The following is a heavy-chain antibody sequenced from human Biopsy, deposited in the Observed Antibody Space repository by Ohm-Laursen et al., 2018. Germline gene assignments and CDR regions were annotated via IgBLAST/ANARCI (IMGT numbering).Heavy chain of an antibody. CDR2: IYYSGST. V-gene: IGHV4-39*01. Sequence: TLSLTCTVTGGSISRSSYYWDWIRQPPGKGLEWIGSIYYSGSTYYNPSLKGRVTISADRFKNRFSLKLTSVTAADTAMYYCARQEFATSPLDYWGQGSLVTVSS. D-gene: IGHD3-10*01. J-gene: IGHJ4*02. CDR3: ARQEFATSPLDY. CDR1: GGSISRSSYY.